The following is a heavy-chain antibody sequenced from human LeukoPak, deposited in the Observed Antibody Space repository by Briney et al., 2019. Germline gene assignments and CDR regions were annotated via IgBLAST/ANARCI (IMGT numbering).Heavy chain of an antibody. J-gene: IGHJ5*02. D-gene: IGHD5-24*01. V-gene: IGHV3-7*03. CDR1: RFTFSTSW. CDR3: ARDLNWPGP. CDR2: IKYDGTME. Sequence: GGSLRLSCVASRFTFSTSWMTWVRQAPGKGLEFVAGIKYDGTMESYVDSVNGRFTISRDNVKNSLYLQMNSLRVDDTAVYYCARDLNWPGPWGQGTLVTVSS.